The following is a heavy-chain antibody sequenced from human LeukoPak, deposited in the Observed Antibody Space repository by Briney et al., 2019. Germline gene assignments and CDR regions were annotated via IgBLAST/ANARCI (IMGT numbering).Heavy chain of an antibody. CDR3: ARVRLWRWLQFGDAFDI. CDR2: IYYSGST. J-gene: IGHJ3*02. D-gene: IGHD5-24*01. Sequence: PSETLSLTCTVSGGSISNTSYYWGWIRQPPGKGLEWIGYIYYSGSTNYNPSLKSRVTISVDTSKNQFSLKLSSVTAADTAVYYCARVRLWRWLQFGDAFDIWGQGTMVTVSS. V-gene: IGHV4-61*05. CDR1: GGSISNTSYY.